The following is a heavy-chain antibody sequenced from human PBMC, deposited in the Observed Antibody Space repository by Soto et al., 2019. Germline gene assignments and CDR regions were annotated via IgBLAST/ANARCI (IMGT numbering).Heavy chain of an antibody. CDR3: AREANDWTFVRWFDP. CDR1: GFIFSSYA. D-gene: IGHD3-9*01. Sequence: PGGSLRLSCAASGFIFSSYAMSWVRRAPGKGLEWVSGIRGSGDKTHYADSVKGRFTISRDNSNNRLYLQMSGLRAEDTAVYYCAREANDWTFVRWFDPWGQGTLVTVSS. CDR2: IRGSGDKT. V-gene: IGHV3-23*01. J-gene: IGHJ5*02.